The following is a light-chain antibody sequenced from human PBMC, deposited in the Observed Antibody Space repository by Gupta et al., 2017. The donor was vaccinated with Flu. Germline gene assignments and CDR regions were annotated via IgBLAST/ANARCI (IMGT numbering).Light chain of an antibody. CDR1: SRDVGRYNY. CDR3: CSFGYTRA. V-gene: IGLV2-14*01. J-gene: IGLJ2*01. CDR2: EVS. Sequence: GQSITISCTGTSRDVGRYNYVSWYQHHPGKAPKLVIFEVSNRPSGVSNRFSGSKSGNTASLTISGLQPEDEADYYCCSFGYTRAFGGGTKLTVL.